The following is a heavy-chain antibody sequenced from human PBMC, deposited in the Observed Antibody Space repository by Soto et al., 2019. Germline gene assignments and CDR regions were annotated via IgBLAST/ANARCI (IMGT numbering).Heavy chain of an antibody. V-gene: IGHV3-21*01. CDR3: ARDAPFYSSNWGFDY. CDR2: ISSISSYI. J-gene: IGHJ4*02. Sequence: GGSLRLSCAASGFTFSSYSMNWVRHAPGKGREWVASISSISSYIYYADSVKGRFTISRDNAKNSLYLQMNSLRAEDTAVYYCARDAPFYSSNWGFDYWGQGTLVTVSS. D-gene: IGHD6-13*01. CDR1: GFTFSSYS.